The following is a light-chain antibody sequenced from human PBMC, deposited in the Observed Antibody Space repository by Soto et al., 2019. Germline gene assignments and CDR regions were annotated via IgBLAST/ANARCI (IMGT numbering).Light chain of an antibody. Sequence: EIQMTQSPSTLSSSVGDRVTITCRASQSISSWLAWYQQKPGKAPKVLIYDASSLESGVPSRFSGSGSGTEFTLTISSLQPDDSATYYCQQYGSYSSFTFGQGTKLEIK. J-gene: IGKJ2*01. CDR3: QQYGSYSSFT. CDR1: QSISSW. CDR2: DAS. V-gene: IGKV1-5*01.